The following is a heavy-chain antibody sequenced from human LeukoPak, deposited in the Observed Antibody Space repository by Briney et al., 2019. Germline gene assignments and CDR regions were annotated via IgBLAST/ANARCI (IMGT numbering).Heavy chain of an antibody. V-gene: IGHV3-7*01. Sequence: GGSLRLSCAASGFTFSNAWMSWVRQAPGKGLEWVANIKQDGSEKYYVDSVKGRFTSSRDNAKNSLYLQMNSLRAEDTAVYYCARGLEWFGELEEAFHMWGQGTMVTVSS. D-gene: IGHD3-10*01. CDR2: IKQDGSEK. CDR1: GFTFSNAW. CDR3: ARGLEWFGELEEAFHM. J-gene: IGHJ3*02.